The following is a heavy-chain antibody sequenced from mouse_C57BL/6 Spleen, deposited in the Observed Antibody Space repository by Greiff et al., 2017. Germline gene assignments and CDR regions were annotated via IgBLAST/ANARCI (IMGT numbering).Heavy chain of an antibody. V-gene: IGHV1-39*01. CDR3: ARGYYSNLYYAMDY. CDR1: GYSFTDYN. J-gene: IGHJ4*01. CDR2: INPNYGTT. D-gene: IGHD2-5*01. Sequence: VQLQQSGPELVKPGASVKISCKASGYSFTDYNMNWVKQSNGKSLEWIGVINPNYGTTSYNQKFKGKATLTVDQSSSTAYMQLNSLTSEDSAVYYRARGYYSNLYYAMDYWGQGTSVTVSS.